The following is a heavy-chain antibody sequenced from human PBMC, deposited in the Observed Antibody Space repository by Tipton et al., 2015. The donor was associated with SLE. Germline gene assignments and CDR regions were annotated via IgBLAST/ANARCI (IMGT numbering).Heavy chain of an antibody. Sequence: TLSLTCTVSGGSISSSSYYLGWIRQPPGKGLEWIGSIFYTGTTNYSPSLKSRVTISLDTSKNQFSLKLSSVTAADTAVYYCARRGSLGFCSGGICFDWYFDLWGRGTLVTVSS. CDR2: IFYTGTT. CDR1: GGSISSSSYY. D-gene: IGHD2-8*02. J-gene: IGHJ2*01. CDR3: ARRGSLGFCSGGICFDWYFDL. V-gene: IGHV4-39*07.